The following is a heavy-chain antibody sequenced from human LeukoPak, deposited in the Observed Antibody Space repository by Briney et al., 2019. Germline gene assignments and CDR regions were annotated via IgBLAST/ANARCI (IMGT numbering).Heavy chain of an antibody. Sequence: SETLSLTCTVSGDSISISSSIYYWGWIRQPPGKGLEWIGSIYYSGNIYYNPSLKSRVTISVDTSKNQFSLKLSSVTAADTAVYYCARVYSGWYGVPNYYFDYWGQGTLVTVSS. D-gene: IGHD6-19*01. CDR3: ARVYSGWYGVPNYYFDY. V-gene: IGHV4-39*01. CDR1: GDSISISSSIYY. J-gene: IGHJ4*02. CDR2: IYYSGNI.